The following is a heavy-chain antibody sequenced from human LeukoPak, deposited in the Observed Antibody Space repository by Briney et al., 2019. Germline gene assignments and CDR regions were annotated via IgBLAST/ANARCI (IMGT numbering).Heavy chain of an antibody. D-gene: IGHD7-27*01. Sequence: GGSLRLSCAASGFTFSSYVMSWVRQAPGKGLEWVSTLSGSGGSTYYADSVKGRFTISRDNSKNTLYLQMNSLRAEDTAVYYCAKDHSGVDIWGNGTTVTVSS. CDR1: GFTFSSYV. V-gene: IGHV3-23*01. J-gene: IGHJ6*04. CDR3: AKDHSGVDI. CDR2: LSGSGGST.